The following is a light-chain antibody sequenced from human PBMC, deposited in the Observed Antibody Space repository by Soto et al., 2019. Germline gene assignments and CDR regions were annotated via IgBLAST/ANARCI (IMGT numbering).Light chain of an antibody. CDR2: DAS. CDR3: QERSDWPLT. CDR1: QSVSSY. V-gene: IGKV3-11*01. J-gene: IGKJ4*01. Sequence: ETVLTQSPATLSLSPGERATLSCRASQSVSSYLAWYQWKPGQAPRLLIYDASNSATGIPASFSGSGSGTDFTLTISSLEPEDFAVYYCQERSDWPLTFGGGTKVEIK.